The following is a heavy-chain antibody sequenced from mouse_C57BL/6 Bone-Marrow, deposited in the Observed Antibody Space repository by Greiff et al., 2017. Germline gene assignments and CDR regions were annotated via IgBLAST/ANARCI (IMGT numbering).Heavy chain of an antibody. CDR3: AKEYGFAY. CDR2: INPNNGGT. Sequence: EVQLQQSGPELVKPGASVKISCKASGYTFTDYYMNWVKQSHGKSLEWIGDINPNNGGTSYNQKFKGKATLTVDKSSSTAYMELRSLTSEDSAVYYCAKEYGFAYWGQGTLVTVSA. V-gene: IGHV1-26*01. CDR1: GYTFTDYY. D-gene: IGHD5-1*01. J-gene: IGHJ3*01.